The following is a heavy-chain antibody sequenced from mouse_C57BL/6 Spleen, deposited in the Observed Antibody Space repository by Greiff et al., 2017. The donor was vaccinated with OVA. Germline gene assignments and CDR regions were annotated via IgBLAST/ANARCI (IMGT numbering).Heavy chain of an antibody. CDR2: ISYDGSN. J-gene: IGHJ4*01. V-gene: IGHV3-6*01. Sequence: VQLKESGPGLVKPSQSLSLTCSFTGYSITSGYYWNWIRQFPGNKLEWMGYISYDGSNNYNPSLKNRISITRDTSKNQFFLKLNSVTTEDTATYYCARDDYAMDYWGQGTSVTVSS. CDR3: ARDDYAMDY. CDR1: GYSITSGYY.